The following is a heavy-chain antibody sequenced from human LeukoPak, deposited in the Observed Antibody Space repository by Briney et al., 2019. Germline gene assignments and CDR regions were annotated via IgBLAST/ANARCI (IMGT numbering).Heavy chain of an antibody. CDR3: AALWDGGY. V-gene: IGHV3-7*01. CDR1: GISFSSYW. J-gene: IGHJ4*02. D-gene: IGHD3-16*01. CDR2: IKQGGSKE. Sequence: GGSLRLSCAASGISFSSYWMSWVRQVPGKGLEWVADIKQGGSKEYYVDSVKGRFTVSRDNTKNSLFLQMNSLRAEDSAVYYCAALWDGGYWGQGTLVTVSS.